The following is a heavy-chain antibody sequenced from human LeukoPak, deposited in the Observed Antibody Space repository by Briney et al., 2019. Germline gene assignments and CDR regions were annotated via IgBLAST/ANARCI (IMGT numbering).Heavy chain of an antibody. J-gene: IGHJ3*02. CDR1: GGSITSSY. CDR3: ARDSGSNGFDI. Sequence: PSETLSLTCTVSGGSITSSYWTRIRQPPGKGLEWIGYIHYSGSTNYNPSLKSRVTISVDTSKKQFSLKLRSVTAADTAVYYCARDSGSNGFDIWGQGTMVTVSS. D-gene: IGHD3-22*01. CDR2: IHYSGST. V-gene: IGHV4-59*01.